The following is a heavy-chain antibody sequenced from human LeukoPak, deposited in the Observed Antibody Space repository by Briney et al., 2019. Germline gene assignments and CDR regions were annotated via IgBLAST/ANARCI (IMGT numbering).Heavy chain of an antibody. Sequence: SETLSLTCTVAAGSINNYYWSCIRQPPGKGLEWIGYLYYSGSTHYNPSLKSRVTISVDTSKNQFFLRLSSVTAADTAMYYCARDITPSSWFSNWFDPWGQGILVTVSS. CDR1: AGSINNYY. D-gene: IGHD6-13*01. CDR2: LYYSGST. CDR3: ARDITPSSWFSNWFDP. J-gene: IGHJ5*02. V-gene: IGHV4-59*01.